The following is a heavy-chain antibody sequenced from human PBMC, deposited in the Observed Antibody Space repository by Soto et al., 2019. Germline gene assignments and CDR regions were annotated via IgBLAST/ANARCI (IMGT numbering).Heavy chain of an antibody. J-gene: IGHJ6*02. CDR3: AKDGCGVGSTSCLPTTYGMDV. Sequence: GGSLRLSCAASGFTFSSYGMHWVRQAPGKGLEWVAVISYDGSNKYYADSVKARFTISRDNSKNTLYLQMNSLRAEDTAVYYCAKDGCGVGSTSCLPTTYGMDVWGQGTTVTVSS. CDR2: ISYDGSNK. D-gene: IGHD2-2*01. V-gene: IGHV3-30*18. CDR1: GFTFSSYG.